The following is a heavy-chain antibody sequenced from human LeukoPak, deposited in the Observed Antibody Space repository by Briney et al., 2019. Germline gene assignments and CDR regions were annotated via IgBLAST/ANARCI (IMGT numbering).Heavy chain of an antibody. V-gene: IGHV4-39*01. D-gene: IGHD3-22*01. Sequence: SETLSPTCTVAGGSPSSSSYYWGWIRQPPLNGLEWIGSIYYTGSTHYNPSLKRPCTISVDTSKPQFSLKLSSVTAADTAVYYCASEYDGSGYVILHDALDIWGQGTMVTVSS. CDR2: IYYTGST. J-gene: IGHJ3*02. CDR3: ASEYDGSGYVILHDALDI. CDR1: GGSPSSSSYY.